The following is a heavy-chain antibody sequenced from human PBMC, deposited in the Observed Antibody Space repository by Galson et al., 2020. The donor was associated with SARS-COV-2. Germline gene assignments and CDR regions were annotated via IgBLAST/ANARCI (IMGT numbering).Heavy chain of an antibody. V-gene: IGHV3-48*02. J-gene: IGHJ6*03. CDR3: ARADMDV. CDR1: GFNFNIYS. CDR2: ISSSSSII. Sequence: GESLKISCAASGFNFNIYSMNWVRQAPGKGLEWLSYISSSSSIIYYADSVKGRFTISRDNAKNSVYLQMNSLRDEDTAVYYCARADMDVWGKGTTVTVSS.